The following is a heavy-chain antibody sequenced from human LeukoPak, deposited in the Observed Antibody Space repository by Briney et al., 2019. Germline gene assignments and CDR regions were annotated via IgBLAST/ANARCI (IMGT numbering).Heavy chain of an antibody. CDR1: GVSISRGGYY. CDR3: AREWEGDAGSYFDY. V-gene: IGHV4-30-2*01. D-gene: IGHD1-26*01. Sequence: SQTLSLTCTVSGVSISRGGYYWSWIRQPPGKGLEWIGYIYHSGSTYYNPSLKSRVTISVDRSKNQFSLKLSSVTAADTAVYYCAREWEGDAGSYFDYWGQGTLVTVSS. CDR2: IYHSGST. J-gene: IGHJ4*02.